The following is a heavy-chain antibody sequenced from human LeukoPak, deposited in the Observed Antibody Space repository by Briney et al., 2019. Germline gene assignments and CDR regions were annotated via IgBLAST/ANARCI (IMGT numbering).Heavy chain of an antibody. CDR3: ARDMEYYDFWSGYAY. V-gene: IGHV3-21*01. J-gene: IGHJ4*02. D-gene: IGHD3-3*01. Sequence: GGSLRLSCAASGFTFSSYSMNWVRQAPGKGLEWVSSISSSSGYIYYADSVKGRFTIPRDNAKNSLYLQMNSLRAEDTAVYYCARDMEYYDFWSGYAYWGQGTLVTVSS. CDR1: GFTFSSYS. CDR2: ISSSSGYI.